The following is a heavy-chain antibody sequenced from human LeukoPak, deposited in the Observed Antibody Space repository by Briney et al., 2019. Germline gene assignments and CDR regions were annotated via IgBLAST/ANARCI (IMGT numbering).Heavy chain of an antibody. CDR2: IRYDGSNK. V-gene: IGHV3-30*02. D-gene: IGHD3-16*02. J-gene: IGHJ6*03. CDR1: GFTFSSYG. Sequence: GGSLRLSCAASGFTFSSYGMHWVREAPGKGLEGVAFIRYDGSNKYYADSVKGRFTISRDNSKNTLYLQMHSLRAEDTAVYYCARDPGSAFGGVIVKVYYYYMDVWGKGTTVTVSS. CDR3: ARDPGSAFGGVIVKVYYYYMDV.